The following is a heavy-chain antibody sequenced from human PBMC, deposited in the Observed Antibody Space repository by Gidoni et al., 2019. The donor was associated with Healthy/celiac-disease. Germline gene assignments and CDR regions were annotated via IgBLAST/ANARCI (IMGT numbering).Heavy chain of an antibody. CDR1: GGSISSYY. Sequence: QVQLQESGPGLVKPSETLSLTCTVSGGSISSYYWSWIRQPPGKGLEWIGYSYYSGSTNYNPSLKSRVTISVDTSKNQFSLKLSSVTAADTAVYYCARDPGGRVFFDYWGQGTLVTVSS. V-gene: IGHV4-59*01. D-gene: IGHD3-16*01. CDR2: SYYSGST. CDR3: ARDPGGRVFFDY. J-gene: IGHJ4*02.